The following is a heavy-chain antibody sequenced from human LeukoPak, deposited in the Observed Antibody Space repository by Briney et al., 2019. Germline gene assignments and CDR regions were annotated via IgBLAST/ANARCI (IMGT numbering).Heavy chain of an antibody. CDR1: GFTLSRYA. CDR3: AKETVYRGYDYGDY. V-gene: IGHV3-23*01. Sequence: AGGSLSLSFAVSGFTLSRYAMSWVRQAPPKGLDWVSGVSGSGGSPYYAHSVKGRFTISRDNSKNTLYLQMHSLRAEGTAVYFCAKETVYRGYDYGDYWGQGTLVTVSS. CDR2: VSGSGGSP. J-gene: IGHJ4*02. D-gene: IGHD5-12*01.